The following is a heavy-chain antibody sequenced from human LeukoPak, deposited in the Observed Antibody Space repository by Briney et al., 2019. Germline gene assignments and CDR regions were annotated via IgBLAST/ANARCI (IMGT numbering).Heavy chain of an antibody. CDR1: GGPISSYY. D-gene: IGHD2-2*01. CDR2: IYYSGST. CDR3: ARIPAAMVGYYYYYMDV. J-gene: IGHJ6*03. V-gene: IGHV4-59*08. Sequence: PSETLSLTCTVSGGPISSYYWSWIRQPPGKGLEWIGYIYYSGSTNYNPSLKSRVTISVDTSKNQFSLKLSSVTAADTAVYYCARIPAAMVGYYYYYMDVWGKGTTVTVSS.